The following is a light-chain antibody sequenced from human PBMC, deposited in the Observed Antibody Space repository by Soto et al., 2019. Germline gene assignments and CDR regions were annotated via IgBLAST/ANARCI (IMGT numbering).Light chain of an antibody. CDR1: QGISSA. J-gene: IGKJ4*01. CDR3: QQFNTYPACT. CDR2: DVS. V-gene: IGKV1-13*02. Sequence: AIQLTPSPSSLSASVGDRVTITCRASQGISSALAWYQQKPGNSPNLLIYDVSSFESEVTSRFSGSGSGTDFTLTICSLQPEDVATCYCQQFNTYPACTFGGGTKVEIK.